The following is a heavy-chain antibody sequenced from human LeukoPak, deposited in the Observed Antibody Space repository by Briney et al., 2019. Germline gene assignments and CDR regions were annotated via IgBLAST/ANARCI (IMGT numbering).Heavy chain of an antibody. Sequence: PGRSLRLSCAASGFTFSTYGMHWVRQAPGKGPEWVAVTSYDGSEKYYADSVKGRFTISRDNPKNTLYLRMNSLRAEDTAVYYCARAPKSYWLDYWGQGTLVTVSS. CDR3: ARAPKSYWLDY. D-gene: IGHD1-26*01. J-gene: IGHJ4*02. V-gene: IGHV3-30-3*01. CDR1: GFTFSTYG. CDR2: TSYDGSEK.